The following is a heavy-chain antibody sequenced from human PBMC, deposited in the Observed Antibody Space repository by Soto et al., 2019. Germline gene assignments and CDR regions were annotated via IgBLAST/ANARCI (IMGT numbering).Heavy chain of an antibody. V-gene: IGHV3-66*04. CDR2: IYSGGST. CDR1: GFTVSSNF. J-gene: IGHJ4*02. Sequence: EVQLVESGGGLVQPGGSLRLSCAASGFTVSSNFLIWVRQATGKGLECVSIIYSGGSTDHADSVNDRFTISRDNYKNTLYLQMNSLRAEDTAVYYCARRHYYGLDWGQGTLVTVSS. CDR3: ARRHYYGLD. D-gene: IGHD3-10*01.